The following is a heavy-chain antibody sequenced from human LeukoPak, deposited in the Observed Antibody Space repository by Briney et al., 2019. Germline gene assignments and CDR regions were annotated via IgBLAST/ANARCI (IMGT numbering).Heavy chain of an antibody. D-gene: IGHD1-26*01. CDR1: GFTFINAW. J-gene: IGHJ4*02. CDR2: IKAKAHGGTI. V-gene: IGHV3-15*01. Sequence: GESLRLSCAAYGFTFINAWMAWVRQAPGKGLEWVGRIKAKAHGGTIEYAAPVKGRFTISRDDSKNTLYLQMNSLKTEDTAVYYCTTDGVGVEGATYDNWGQGTLVSVSS. CDR3: TTDGVGVEGATYDN.